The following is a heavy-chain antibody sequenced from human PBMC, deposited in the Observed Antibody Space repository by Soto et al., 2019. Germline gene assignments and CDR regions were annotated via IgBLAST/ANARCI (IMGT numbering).Heavy chain of an antibody. J-gene: IGHJ4*02. CDR3: ASGGGEHYFVY. CDR2: IIPILGIA. Sequence: QVQLVQSGAEVKKPGSSVKVSCKASGGTFSSYTISWVRQAPGQGLEWMGRIIPILGIANYAQKFQGRVTITADRATSPAYMELSSLRSDDTDVYFCASGGGEHYFVYWGQGTLVTVSS. CDR1: GGTFSSYT. V-gene: IGHV1-69*02. D-gene: IGHD4-17*01.